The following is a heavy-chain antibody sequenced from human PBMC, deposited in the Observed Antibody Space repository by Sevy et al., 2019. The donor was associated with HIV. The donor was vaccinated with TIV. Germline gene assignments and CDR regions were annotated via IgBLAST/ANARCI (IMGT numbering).Heavy chain of an antibody. CDR3: ARAGAEYYYDSSGYSADAFDI. J-gene: IGHJ3*02. Sequence: ASVKVSCKASGGTFSSYAISWVRQAPGQGLEWMGGIIPIFGTANYGKKFQGRVTITADESTSTAYMELSSLRSEDTAVYYCARAGAEYYYDSSGYSADAFDIWGQGTMVTVSS. V-gene: IGHV1-69*13. CDR1: GGTFSSYA. D-gene: IGHD3-22*01. CDR2: IIPIFGTA.